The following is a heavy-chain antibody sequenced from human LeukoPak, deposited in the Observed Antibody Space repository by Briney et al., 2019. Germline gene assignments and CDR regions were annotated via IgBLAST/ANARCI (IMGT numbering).Heavy chain of an antibody. D-gene: IGHD2-2*01. V-gene: IGHV4-59*12. CDR2: IYNSGST. CDR1: GGSISSYY. Sequence: SETLSLTCTVSGGSISSYYWSWIRQPPGKGLEWIGYIYNSGSTNYNPSLRSRVTMSLDTSKNQISLKLSSVTAADTAVYYCARYVVVVPAAIHYGMDVWGQGTTVTVSS. CDR3: ARYVVVVPAAIHYGMDV. J-gene: IGHJ6*02.